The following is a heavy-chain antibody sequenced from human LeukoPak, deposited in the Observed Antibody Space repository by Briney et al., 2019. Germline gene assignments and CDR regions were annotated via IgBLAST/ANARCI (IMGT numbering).Heavy chain of an antibody. CDR2: LSYDGSNK. D-gene: IGHD2-2*01. CDR1: GFTFSSYA. V-gene: IGHV3-30-3*01. CDR3: ARGQRSGTSCPNWFDP. Sequence: GGSLRLSCAAYGFTFSSYAMHWVRQAPGKGVEWVAVLSYDGSNKYYADSVKGRFTISRDNSKNTLYLQMNSLRAEDTALYYCARGQRSGTSCPNWFDPWGQGTLVTVSS. J-gene: IGHJ5*02.